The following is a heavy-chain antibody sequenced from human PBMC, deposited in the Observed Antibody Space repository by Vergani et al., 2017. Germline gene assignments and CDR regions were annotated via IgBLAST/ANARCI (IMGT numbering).Heavy chain of an antibody. Sequence: EVQMVESGGGLVKPGGSLRLSCVASGFTFSHYCMNWVRQAPGKGLEWVSSISGNNDDVYYADSVKGRFTISRDNAKNSLHLQMNNLRAEDTAVYYCARQSRDVFCTNGVCPLGYWGQGALVTVSS. CDR3: ARQSRDVFCTNGVCPLGY. J-gene: IGHJ4*02. D-gene: IGHD2-8*01. CDR2: ISGNNDDV. CDR1: GFTFSHYC. V-gene: IGHV3-21*01.